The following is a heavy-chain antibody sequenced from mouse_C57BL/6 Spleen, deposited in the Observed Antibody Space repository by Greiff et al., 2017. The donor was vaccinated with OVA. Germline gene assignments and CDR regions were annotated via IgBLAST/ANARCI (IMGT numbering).Heavy chain of an antibody. CDR2: INPSTGGT. CDR1: GYSFTGYY. J-gene: IGHJ2*01. V-gene: IGHV1-42*01. Sequence: VQLQQSGPELVKPGASVKISCKASGYSFTGYYMNWVKQSPEKSLEWIGEINPSTGGTTYNQKFKAKATLTVDKSSSTAYMQLKSLTSEDSAVYYCARSKLGFDYWGQGTTLTVSS. D-gene: IGHD4-1*01. CDR3: ARSKLGFDY.